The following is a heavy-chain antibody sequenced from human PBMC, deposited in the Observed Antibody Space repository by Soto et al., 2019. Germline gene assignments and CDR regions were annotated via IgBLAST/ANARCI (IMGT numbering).Heavy chain of an antibody. J-gene: IGHJ4*02. CDR2: IYYSGST. CDR3: ARDRQTIFAY. CDR1: GGSISSYY. V-gene: IGHV4-59*01. Sequence: PSETLSLSCTVSGGSISSYYWSWIRQPPGKGLEWIGYIYYSGSTNYNPSLKSRVTISVDTSKNQFSLKLSSVTAADTAVYYCARDRQTIFAYWGQGTLVTVSS.